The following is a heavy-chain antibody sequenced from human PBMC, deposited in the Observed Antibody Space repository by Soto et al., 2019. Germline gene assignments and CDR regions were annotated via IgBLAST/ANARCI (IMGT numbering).Heavy chain of an antibody. CDR2: VYYTGST. J-gene: IGHJ5*02. CDR3: ARMATDFWSKGFDP. D-gene: IGHD3-3*01. V-gene: IGHV4-59*01. CDR1: GGSISSYY. Sequence: SETLSLTCTVSGGSISSYYWNWIRPPPGMGLEWIGYVYYTGSTSYNPSLKSRVTISVDTSKNQLSLKLSSVTAADTAVYYCARMATDFWSKGFDPWGQGTLVTVSS.